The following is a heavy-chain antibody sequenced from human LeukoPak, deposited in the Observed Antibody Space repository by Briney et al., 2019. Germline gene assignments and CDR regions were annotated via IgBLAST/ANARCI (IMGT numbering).Heavy chain of an antibody. CDR3: ARDSGGYWNARPFDY. D-gene: IGHD1-1*01. CDR1: GYTFTSYG. CDR2: IIPIFGTA. Sequence: GASVKVSCKASGYTFTSYGISWVRQAPGQGLEWMGRIIPIFGTANYAQKFQGRVTITTDESTSTAYMELSSLRSEDTAVYYCARDSGGYWNARPFDYWGQGTLVTVSS. J-gene: IGHJ4*02. V-gene: IGHV1-69*05.